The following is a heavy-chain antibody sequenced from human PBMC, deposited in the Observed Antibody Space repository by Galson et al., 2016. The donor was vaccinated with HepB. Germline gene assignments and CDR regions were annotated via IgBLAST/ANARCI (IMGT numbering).Heavy chain of an antibody. CDR2: INSDGTIS. V-gene: IGHV3-74*01. Sequence: SLRLSCAASGFAFSSHWMHWVRQDLGKGLVWVSRINSDGTISNYADSVKGRFTISSDNAKKTLYLQMNSLRAEDTAVYFCVRDHSVVPTTAYNWFDPWGRGTLVTVSS. D-gene: IGHD4-23*01. J-gene: IGHJ5*02. CDR3: VRDHSVVPTTAYNWFDP. CDR1: GFAFSSHW.